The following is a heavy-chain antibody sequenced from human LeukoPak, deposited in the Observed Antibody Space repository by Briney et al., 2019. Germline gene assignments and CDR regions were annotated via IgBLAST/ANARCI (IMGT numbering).Heavy chain of an antibody. CDR1: GGSISSHY. D-gene: IGHD6-13*01. Sequence: SETLSLTCTVSGGSISSHYWSWIRQPPGKGLEGIGYIYYSGSTNYNPSLKSRVTISVDTSKNQFSLKQSSVTAADTAVYYCARDHGYSSSWRNWFDPWGQGTLVTVSS. CDR3: ARDHGYSSSWRNWFDP. V-gene: IGHV4-59*11. J-gene: IGHJ5*02. CDR2: IYYSGST.